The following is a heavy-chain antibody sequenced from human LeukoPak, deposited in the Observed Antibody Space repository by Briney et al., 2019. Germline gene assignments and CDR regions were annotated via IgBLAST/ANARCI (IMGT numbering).Heavy chain of an antibody. Sequence: PGGSLRLSCAASGFPSSGSWMDWVRQAPGKRMEWVANIKQDGSEKHYADSVKGRFTISRDNAKNSLFLQMSGLRAEDTAVYYCSRSLDYWGQGALVTVSS. V-gene: IGHV3-7*01. CDR3: SRSLDY. J-gene: IGHJ4*02. CDR1: GFPSSGSW. CDR2: IKQDGSEK.